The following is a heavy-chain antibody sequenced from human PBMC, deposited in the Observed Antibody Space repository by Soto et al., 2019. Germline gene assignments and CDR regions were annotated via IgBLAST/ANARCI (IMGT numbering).Heavy chain of an antibody. D-gene: IGHD6-6*01. V-gene: IGHV1-46*01. CDR1: GYTFTSYY. Sequence: QVQLVQSGAEVKKPGASVKVSCKASGYTFTSYYMHWVRQAPGQGLEWMGIITPSGVSTGYAQKFQGRVNMNRDTSTSTVSMELSSRSAEVTAVYDWASGPIKAARSRPWYCDLWGSGTLVTVSS. CDR2: ITPSGVST. CDR3: ASGPIKAARSRPWYCDL. J-gene: IGHJ2*01.